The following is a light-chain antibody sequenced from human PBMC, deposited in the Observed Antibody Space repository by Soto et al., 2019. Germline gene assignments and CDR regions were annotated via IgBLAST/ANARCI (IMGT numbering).Light chain of an antibody. CDR3: QAWHSTTPVI. CDR2: QDG. V-gene: IGLV3-1*01. CDR1: KLGDTY. J-gene: IGLJ2*01. Sequence: SYELTQSPSVSVSPGQTASITCSGDKLGDTYTCWYQQKPGQSPVLVIYQDGKRPSGIPERFSGSSSGNTATLTISGTQAMDEADYYCQAWHSTTPVIFGGGTKLTVL.